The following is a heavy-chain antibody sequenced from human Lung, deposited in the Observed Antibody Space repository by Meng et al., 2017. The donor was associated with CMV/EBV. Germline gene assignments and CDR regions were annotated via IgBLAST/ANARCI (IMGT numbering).Heavy chain of an antibody. Sequence: QVPLQEAGPGQVKPSETLSLTCTASGDSITSYSWSWIRQPAGKGLEWIGRISASGNTRYNPSLKSRVTMSVDTSKNQFSLKLSSVTAADTAVYYCARDFGSSWYPNWFDPWGQGTLVTVSS. CDR1: GDSITSYS. CDR3: ARDFGSSWYPNWFDP. J-gene: IGHJ5*02. CDR2: ISASGNT. V-gene: IGHV4-4*07. D-gene: IGHD6-13*01.